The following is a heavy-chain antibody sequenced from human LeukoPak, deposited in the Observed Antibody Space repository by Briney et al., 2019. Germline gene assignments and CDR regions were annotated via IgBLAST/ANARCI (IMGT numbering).Heavy chain of an antibody. J-gene: IGHJ3*02. V-gene: IGHV3-66*01. CDR2: IYSGGST. CDR3: ARDRPDAFDI. CDR1: GFTVSSNY. Sequence: GGSLRLSRAASGFTVSSNYMSWVRQAPGKGLEWVSVIYSGGSTYYADSVKGRFTISRDNSKNTLYLQMNSLRAEHTAVYYCARDRPDAFDIWGQGTMVTVSS.